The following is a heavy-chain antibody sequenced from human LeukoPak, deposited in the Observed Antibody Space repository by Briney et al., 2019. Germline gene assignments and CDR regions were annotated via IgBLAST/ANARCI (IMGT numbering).Heavy chain of an antibody. CDR2: ISTYNGDT. D-gene: IGHD6-25*01. V-gene: IGHV1-18*04. J-gene: IGHJ4*02. CDR1: GYTFTRYF. CDR3: ARDPSNTSGRYIFFDF. Sequence: ASVKVSCKASGYTFTRYFIHWVRQAPGEGLEWMGWISTYNGDTKYAQKLQGRVTVTRDTSTNTAYMELRSLRSDDTAVYYCARDPSNTSGRYIFFDFWGQGTLVAVSS.